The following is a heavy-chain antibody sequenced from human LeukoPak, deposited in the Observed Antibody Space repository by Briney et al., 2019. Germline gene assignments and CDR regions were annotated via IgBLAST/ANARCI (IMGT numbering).Heavy chain of an antibody. CDR1: GGSISSYY. V-gene: IGHV4-59*01. J-gene: IGHJ3*02. CDR3: ARDYDSSGYYYGSAFDI. Sequence: SETLSLTCTVSGGSISSYYWSWIRQPPGKGLEWIGYIYYSGSTNYNPSLKSRVTISVDTSKNQFSLKLSSVTAADTAVYYCARDYDSSGYYYGSAFDIWGQGTMATVSS. D-gene: IGHD3-22*01. CDR2: IYYSGST.